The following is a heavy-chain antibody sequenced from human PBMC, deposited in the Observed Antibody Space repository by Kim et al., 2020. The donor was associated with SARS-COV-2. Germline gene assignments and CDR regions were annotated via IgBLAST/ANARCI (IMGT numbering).Heavy chain of an antibody. CDR2: MYNSGST. J-gene: IGHJ4*02. D-gene: IGHD2-15*01. CDR3: ARSKYCSGGSCYSDY. Sequence: SETLSLTCTVSGGSISSYYWSWIRQPPGKGLEWIGYMYNSGSTNYNPSLKSRVTISVDTSKNQFSLKLSSVTAADTAVYYCARSKYCSGGSCYSDYWGQGTLVTVSS. V-gene: IGHV4-59*01. CDR1: GGSISSYY.